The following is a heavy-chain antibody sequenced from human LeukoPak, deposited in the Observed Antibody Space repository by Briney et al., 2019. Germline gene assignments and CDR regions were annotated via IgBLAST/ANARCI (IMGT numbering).Heavy chain of an antibody. CDR3: AIDILTGYDY. J-gene: IGHJ4*02. CDR2: ISYDGSNK. CDR1: GFTFSSYA. Sequence: PGGSLRLSCAASGFTFSSYAMHWVRQAPGKGLEWVAVISYDGSNKYYADSVKGRFTISRDNAKNTLYLQMNSLRAEDTAAYYCAIDILTGYDYWGQGTLVTVSS. D-gene: IGHD3-9*01. V-gene: IGHV3-30-3*01.